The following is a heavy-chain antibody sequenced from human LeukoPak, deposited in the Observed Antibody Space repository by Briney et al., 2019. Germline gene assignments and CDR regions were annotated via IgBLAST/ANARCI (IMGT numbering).Heavy chain of an antibody. CDR1: GFTFSSYG. J-gene: IGHJ4*02. V-gene: IGHV3-30*18. D-gene: IGHD2-15*01. Sequence: GGSLRLSCAASGFTFSSYGMHWVRQAPGKGLEWVAVISYDGSNKYYADSVKGRFTIPRDNSKNTLYLQMNSLRAEDTAVYYCAKRVEGSSHWPHFDCWGQGTMVTVSS. CDR3: AKRVEGSSHWPHFDC. CDR2: ISYDGSNK.